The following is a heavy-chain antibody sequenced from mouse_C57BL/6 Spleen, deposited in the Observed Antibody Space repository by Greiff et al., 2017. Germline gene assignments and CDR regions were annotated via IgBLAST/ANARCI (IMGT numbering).Heavy chain of an antibody. D-gene: IGHD2-12*01. CDR2: ISYDGSN. V-gene: IGHV3-6*01. Sequence: EVKLLESGPGLVKPSQSLSLTCSVTGYSITSGYYWNWIRQFPGNKLEWMGYISYDGSNNYNPSLKNRISITRDTSKNQFFLKLNSVTTEDTATYYCASTYYSSYYFDYWGQGTTLTVSS. CDR1: GYSITSGYY. CDR3: ASTYYSSYYFDY. J-gene: IGHJ2*01.